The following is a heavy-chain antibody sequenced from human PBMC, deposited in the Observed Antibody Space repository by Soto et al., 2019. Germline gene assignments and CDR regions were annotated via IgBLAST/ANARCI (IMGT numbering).Heavy chain of an antibody. D-gene: IGHD3-22*01. Sequence: PGGSLRLSCAASGFPFDDYAMHWVRQAPGKGLEWVSGISWNSGSIGYADSVKGRFTISRDNAKNSLYLQMNSLRAEDTALYYCAKVYYYDSSGNGLAFDIWGPGTLVTV. CDR2: ISWNSGSI. CDR3: AKVYYYDSSGNGLAFDI. V-gene: IGHV3-9*01. CDR1: GFPFDDYA. J-gene: IGHJ3*02.